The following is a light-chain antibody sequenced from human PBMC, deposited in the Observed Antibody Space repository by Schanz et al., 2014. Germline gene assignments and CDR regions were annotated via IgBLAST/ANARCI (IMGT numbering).Light chain of an antibody. Sequence: EIVLTQSPGTLSLSPGERATLSCRASQSVSSNYLAWYQQKPGQSPRLLVYGTSRRATGIPDRFSGSGSGTDFTLTINRLEPEDFAVYYCQQYGDSQYTFGQGTRLDIK. CDR3: QQYGDSQYT. CDR2: GTS. CDR1: QSVSSNY. V-gene: IGKV3-20*01. J-gene: IGKJ2*01.